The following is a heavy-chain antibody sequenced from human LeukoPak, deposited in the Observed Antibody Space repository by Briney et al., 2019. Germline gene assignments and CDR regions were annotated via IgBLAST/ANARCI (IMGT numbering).Heavy chain of an antibody. V-gene: IGHV4-34*01. D-gene: IGHD6-6*01. CDR2: INHSGST. Sequence: PSETLSLTCAVYGGSFSGYYWSWIRQPPGKWLEWIGEINHSGSTNYNPSLKSRVTISVDTSKNQFSLKLSSVTAADTAVYYCARPFSSSSLDYWGQGTLVTVSS. CDR3: ARPFSSSSLDY. J-gene: IGHJ4*02. CDR1: GGSFSGYY.